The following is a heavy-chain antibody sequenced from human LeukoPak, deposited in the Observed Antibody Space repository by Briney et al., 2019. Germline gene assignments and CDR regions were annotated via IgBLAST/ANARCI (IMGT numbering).Heavy chain of an antibody. Sequence: GSSVKVSCKASGDTFSTSGISWLRQAPGQGLEWMGRIIPLLGIVNYAQKFQGRVTITADKSTGTAYMDLSSLRSEDTAVYYCARDSTLAAADVFFHHWGQGTLVTVSS. V-gene: IGHV1-69*04. CDR2: IIPLLGIV. CDR1: GDTFSTSG. J-gene: IGHJ1*01. D-gene: IGHD6-13*01. CDR3: ARDSTLAAADVFFHH.